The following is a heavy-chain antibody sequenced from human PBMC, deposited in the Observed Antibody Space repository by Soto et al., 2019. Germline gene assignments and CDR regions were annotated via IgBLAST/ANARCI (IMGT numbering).Heavy chain of an antibody. V-gene: IGHV3-23*01. CDR2: ISGSGGST. CDR3: APPHYSSGSGWYDYYYGMDV. CDR1: GFTFSSYA. J-gene: IGHJ6*02. D-gene: IGHD6-19*01. Sequence: PGGSLRLSCAASGFTFSSYAMSWVRQAPGKGLEWVSAISGSGGSTYYADSVKGRFTISRDNSKNTLYLQMNSLRAEDTAVYYCAPPHYSSGSGWYDYYYGMDVWGQGTTVTVSS.